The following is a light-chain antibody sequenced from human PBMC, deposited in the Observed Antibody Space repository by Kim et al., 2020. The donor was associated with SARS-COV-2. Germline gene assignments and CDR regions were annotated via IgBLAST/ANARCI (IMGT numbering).Light chain of an antibody. CDR3: MQALQTPIT. Sequence: DIVMTQSPLSLPVTPGEPASISCRSSQSPLHNNGYNYLDWYLQKPGQSPQLLIYLGSNRASGVPDRFSGSGSGTDFTLKISRVEAEDVGVYYCMQALQTPITFGQGTRLEIK. CDR2: LGS. CDR1: QSPLHNNGYNY. J-gene: IGKJ5*01. V-gene: IGKV2-28*01.